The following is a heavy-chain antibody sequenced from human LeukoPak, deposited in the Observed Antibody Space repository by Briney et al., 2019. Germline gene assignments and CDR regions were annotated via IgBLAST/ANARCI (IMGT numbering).Heavy chain of an antibody. CDR3: ARLRCSSTSCYSPYYFDY. Sequence: SETLSLTCTVSGGSISSYYWSWIRQPPRKGLEWIGYIYYSGSTNYNPSLKSRVTISVDTSKNQFSLKLSSVTAADTAVYYCARLRCSSTSCYSPYYFDYWGQGTLVTVSS. CDR2: IYYSGST. V-gene: IGHV4-59*12. D-gene: IGHD2-2*01. J-gene: IGHJ4*02. CDR1: GGSISSYY.